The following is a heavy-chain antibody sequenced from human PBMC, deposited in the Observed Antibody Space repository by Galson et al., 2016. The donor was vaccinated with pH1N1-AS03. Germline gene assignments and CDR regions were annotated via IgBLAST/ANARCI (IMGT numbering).Heavy chain of an antibody. CDR2: ISGSGDNT. Sequence: SLRLSCAASGFTFNCAMSWVRQAPGRGLEWVSAISGSGDNTFYEDSVRGRFTISRDNSENTLYLQMNNLRAEDTAVYYCAKVMHGYGSSWSNFFDHWGQGTLVTVPS. CDR1: GFTFNCA. V-gene: IGHV3-23*01. CDR3: AKVMHGYGSSWSNFFDH. D-gene: IGHD6-13*01. J-gene: IGHJ4*02.